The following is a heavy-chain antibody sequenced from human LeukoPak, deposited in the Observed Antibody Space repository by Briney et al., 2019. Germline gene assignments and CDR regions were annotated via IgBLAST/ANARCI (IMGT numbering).Heavy chain of an antibody. J-gene: IGHJ6*03. D-gene: IGHD2-2*01. CDR2: INQSGST. CDR3: AAGCSSTSCYWYYYTDV. Sequence: SETLSLTCAVYGGSFSGYYWNWIRQPPGEGLEWIGEINQSGSTNYNPSLKSRVTISVDTSKKQFSLKLSPVTAADTAVYYCAAGCSSTSCYWYYYTDVWGKGTTVTVSS. V-gene: IGHV4-34*01. CDR1: GGSFSGYY.